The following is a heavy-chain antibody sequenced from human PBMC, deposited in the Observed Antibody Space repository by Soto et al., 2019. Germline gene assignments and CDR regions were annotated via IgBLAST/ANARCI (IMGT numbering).Heavy chain of an antibody. D-gene: IGHD7-27*01. CDR3: ARDRGNWANYYYYGMDV. CDR2: ISSSGSTI. V-gene: IGHV3-48*03. Sequence: XESLRLSCAASGFTFSSYEMNGVRQAPGKGLEWVSYISSSGSTIYYADSVKGRFTISRDNAKNSLYLQMNRLRAEDTAVYYCARDRGNWANYYYYGMDVWGQGTTVTVSS. CDR1: GFTFSSYE. J-gene: IGHJ6*02.